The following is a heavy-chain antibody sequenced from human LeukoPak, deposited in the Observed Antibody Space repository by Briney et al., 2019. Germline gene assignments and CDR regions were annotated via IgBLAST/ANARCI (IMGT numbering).Heavy chain of an antibody. CDR3: ARVVMATINYYYYYMDV. D-gene: IGHD5-24*01. Sequence: ASVKVSLQSSGWTFTSYAFSWVGLAPGPGLEGMGGVIPIFGTANYAQKFQGRVTITADESTSTAYMELSSMRSEDTAVYYCARVVMATINYYYYYMDVWGKGTTVTVSS. V-gene: IGHV1-69*01. CDR1: GWTFTSYA. J-gene: IGHJ6*03. CDR2: VIPIFGTA.